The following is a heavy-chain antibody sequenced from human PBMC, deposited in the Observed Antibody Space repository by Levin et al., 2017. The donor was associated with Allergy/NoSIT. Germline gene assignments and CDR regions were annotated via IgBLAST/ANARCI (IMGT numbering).Heavy chain of an antibody. CDR2: ISAHNGNT. V-gene: IGHV1-18*01. CDR3: ARGDSSGWYGEYFQH. Sequence: ASVKVSCQASGFTFTSYGFSWVRQAPGQGLEWMGWISAHNGNTNYAQNLQGRVTMTTDTSTSTAYMELRSLRSDDTAVYYCARGDSSGWYGEYFQHWGQGTLVTVAS. CDR1: GFTFTSYG. D-gene: IGHD6-19*01. J-gene: IGHJ1*01.